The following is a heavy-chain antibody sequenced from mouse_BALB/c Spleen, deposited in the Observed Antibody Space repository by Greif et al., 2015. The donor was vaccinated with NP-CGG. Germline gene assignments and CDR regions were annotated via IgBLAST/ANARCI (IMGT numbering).Heavy chain of an antibody. CDR1: VFTFSSCA. CDR2: ISSGGST. D-gene: IGHD2-1*01. CDR3: ARDLL. J-gene: IGHJ3*01. V-gene: IGHV5-6-5*01. Sequence: EVLLVESGGGLVKPGGSLKLSCAASVFTFSSCAMSCVRQTPEQRLVFVASISSGGSTDYPDSVQGRFTSSRDNARNILYLQMSSLRSEDTAMYYCARDLLWGQGTLVTVSA.